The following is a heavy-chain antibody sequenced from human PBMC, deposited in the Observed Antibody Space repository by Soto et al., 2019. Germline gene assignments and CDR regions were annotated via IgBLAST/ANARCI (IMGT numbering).Heavy chain of an antibody. CDR1: GFTFSSAW. CDR3: TTYVYVSASDRIRWAY. J-gene: IGHJ4*02. D-gene: IGHD3-16*02. V-gene: IGHV3-15*01. CDR2: IKSKIDGGTT. Sequence: EVQLVESGGGLVKPGGSLRLSCAASGFTFSSAWMSWVRQAPGKGLEWVARIKSKIDGGTTDYAAPVRGRFTISRDDSKNTLYLQMDSLQIEDTAVYYCTTYVYVSASDRIRWAYWGQGALVTVSS.